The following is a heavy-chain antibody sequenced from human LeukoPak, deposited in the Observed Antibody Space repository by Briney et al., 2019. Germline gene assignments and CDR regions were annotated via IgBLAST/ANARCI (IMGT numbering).Heavy chain of an antibody. Sequence: ASVKVSCKASGYTFSTYDITWVRQAPGQGLEWMGWISAYDGNTDYAQKLQGRVTMTTDTSTSTAYMELRSLRSDDTAVYYRARAGGNYHGSGSYAFDIWGQGTMVTVSS. CDR3: ARAGGNYHGSGSYAFDI. CDR1: GYTFSTYD. J-gene: IGHJ3*02. CDR2: ISAYDGNT. D-gene: IGHD3-10*01. V-gene: IGHV1-18*01.